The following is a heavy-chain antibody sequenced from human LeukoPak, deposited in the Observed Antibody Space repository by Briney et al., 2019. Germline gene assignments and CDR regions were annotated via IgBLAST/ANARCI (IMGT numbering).Heavy chain of an antibody. V-gene: IGHV1-69*05. Sequence: GASVKVSCKATGGTFSNYAISRVQQAPGQGLEWMGGIIPIFGTANYAQKFQGRVTITTDESTSTAYMELSSLRSEDTAVYHCARSRRWLQSGWLDPWGQGTLVTVSS. CDR2: IIPIFGTA. J-gene: IGHJ5*02. CDR1: GGTFSNYA. CDR3: ARSRRWLQSGWLDP. D-gene: IGHD5-24*01.